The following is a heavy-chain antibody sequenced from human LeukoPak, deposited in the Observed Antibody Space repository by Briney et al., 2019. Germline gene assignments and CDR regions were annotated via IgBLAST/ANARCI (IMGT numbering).Heavy chain of an antibody. CDR1: GGCISSSSYY. Sequence: PSETLSLTCTVSGGCISSSSYYWGWIRQPPGKGLEWIGSIYYSGSTYYNPSLKSRVTISVDTSKNQFSLKLSSVTAADTAVYYCARVVGNWFDPWGQGTLVTVSS. V-gene: IGHV4-39*07. CDR2: IYYSGST. D-gene: IGHD6-6*01. CDR3: ARVVGNWFDP. J-gene: IGHJ5*02.